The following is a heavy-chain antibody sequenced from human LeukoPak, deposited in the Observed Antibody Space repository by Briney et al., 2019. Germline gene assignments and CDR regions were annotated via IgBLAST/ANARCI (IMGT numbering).Heavy chain of an antibody. CDR3: ARGRMAGTYVFDY. D-gene: IGHD6-19*01. Sequence: ASVKVSCKASGDTFSSYAISWVRQAPGQGLECMGGIIPIFGTANYAQKFQGRVTITADESTSTAYMELTSLRSEDTAVYYCARGRMAGTYVFDYWGQGTLVTVSS. CDR2: IIPIFGTA. V-gene: IGHV1-69*13. CDR1: GDTFSSYA. J-gene: IGHJ4*02.